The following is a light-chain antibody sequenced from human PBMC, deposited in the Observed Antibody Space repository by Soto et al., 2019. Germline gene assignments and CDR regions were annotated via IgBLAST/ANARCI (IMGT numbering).Light chain of an antibody. J-gene: IGKJ2*01. CDR1: QNSSDY. CDR2: AAS. Sequence: DTQMTQSPSSLSASVGDRVTLTCRASQNSSDYLNWYLQKPGKAPNLLIYAASTLQSWVPSRFRGSGSGTDFSLTISSLQPEDFATYYCQQTYTSPYTFGKGTKLDIK. V-gene: IGKV1-39*01. CDR3: QQTYTSPYT.